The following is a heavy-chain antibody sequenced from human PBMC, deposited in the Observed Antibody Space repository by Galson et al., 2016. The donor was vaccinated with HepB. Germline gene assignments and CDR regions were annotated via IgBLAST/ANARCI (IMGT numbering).Heavy chain of an antibody. D-gene: IGHD3-22*01. CDR2: ILPGPSQT. V-gene: IGHV5-51*01. Sequence: QSGAEVKKPGESLKISCKTSGYPFSSYWISWVRQTPGTGLEWLGVILPGPSQTPYSPSFQGQVTISVDNSLITAELHWSRLKASDSANYYCARQVPSTSGYFYNWAQGTLVTVSS. CDR3: ARQVPSTSGYFYN. CDR1: GYPFSSYW. J-gene: IGHJ4*02.